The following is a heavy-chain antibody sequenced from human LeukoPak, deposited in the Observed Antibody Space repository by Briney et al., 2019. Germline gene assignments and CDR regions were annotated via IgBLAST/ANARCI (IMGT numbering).Heavy chain of an antibody. D-gene: IGHD6-19*01. CDR2: INPNSGGT. J-gene: IGHJ3*02. Sequence: ASVKVSCKASGYTFTGYYMHWVRQAPGQGLEWMGWINPNSGGTNYAQKFQGWVTMTRDTSISTAYMELSSLRSEDTAVYYCARGYSSGWYAGDAFDIWGQGTMVTVSS. V-gene: IGHV1-2*04. CDR1: GYTFTGYY. CDR3: ARGYSSGWYAGDAFDI.